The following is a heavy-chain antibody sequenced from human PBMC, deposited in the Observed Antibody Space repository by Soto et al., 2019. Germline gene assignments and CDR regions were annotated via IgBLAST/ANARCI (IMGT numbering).Heavy chain of an antibody. V-gene: IGHV4-31*03. CDR1: GGSISSGGYY. CDR2: IYYSGST. D-gene: IGHD3-3*01. CDR3: ARDHYYDFWSGYHSGAFDI. J-gene: IGHJ3*02. Sequence: SETLSLTCTVSGGSISSGGYYWSWIRQHPGKGLEWIGYIYYSGSTYYNPSLKSRVTISVDTSKNQFSLKLSSVTAADTAVYYCARDHYYDFWSGYHSGAFDIWGQGTMVTVSS.